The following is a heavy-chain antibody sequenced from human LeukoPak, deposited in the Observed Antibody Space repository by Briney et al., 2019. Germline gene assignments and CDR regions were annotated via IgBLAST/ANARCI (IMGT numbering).Heavy chain of an antibody. J-gene: IGHJ4*02. CDR2: IWYDGTNK. Sequence: PGRSLRLSCAASGFTFSSFGMHWVRQAPGKGLEWVADIWYDGTNKYYADSVKGRFTISSDNAKNTLFLQMNSLRAHDTAVDYWGRRGGIDLEYFDYWGQGTLVTVSS. CDR1: GFTFSSFG. CDR3: GRRGGIDLEYFDY. D-gene: IGHD3-3*01. V-gene: IGHV3-33*01.